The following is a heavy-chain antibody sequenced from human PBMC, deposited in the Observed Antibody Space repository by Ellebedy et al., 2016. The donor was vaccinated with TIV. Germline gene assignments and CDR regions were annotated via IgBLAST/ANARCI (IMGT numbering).Heavy chain of an antibody. D-gene: IGHD3-22*01. V-gene: IGHV5-51*01. J-gene: IGHJ4*02. CDR2: IYPGDSDT. Sequence: KVSCXGSGYSFTSYWIGWVRQMPGKGLEWMGIIYPGDSDTRYSPSFQGQVTISADKSISTAYLQWSSLKASDTAMYYCASAYYYDSSGYYPQDGGFDYWGQGTLVTVSS. CDR1: GYSFTSYW. CDR3: ASAYYYDSSGYYPQDGGFDY.